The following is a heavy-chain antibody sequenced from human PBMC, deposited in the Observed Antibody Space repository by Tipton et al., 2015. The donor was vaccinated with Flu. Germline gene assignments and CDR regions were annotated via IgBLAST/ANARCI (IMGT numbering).Heavy chain of an antibody. Sequence: LRLSCTVSGGSISSSSYYWGWIRQPPGKGLEWIGSIYYSGSTYYNPSLKSRVTISVDTSKNQFSLKLSSVTAADTAVYYCARGRAVAGTDYWGQGTLVTVSS. CDR2: IYYSGST. CDR3: ARGRAVAGTDY. CDR1: GGSISSSSYY. D-gene: IGHD6-19*01. J-gene: IGHJ4*02. V-gene: IGHV4-39*07.